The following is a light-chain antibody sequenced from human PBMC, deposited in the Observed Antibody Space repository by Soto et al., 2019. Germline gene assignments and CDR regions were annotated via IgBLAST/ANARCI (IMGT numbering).Light chain of an antibody. J-gene: IGKJ4*01. Sequence: ETVLTQSPATLSLSPGETATLSCRASESVDIYLAWYQQKPGKAPRLLIYHASNRATGIPAKFSGSGSGTDFTLTISSLEPEDSAVYYCQQRRDWPPLTFGGGTSVEI. CDR3: QQRRDWPPLT. CDR1: ESVDIY. CDR2: HAS. V-gene: IGKV3-11*01.